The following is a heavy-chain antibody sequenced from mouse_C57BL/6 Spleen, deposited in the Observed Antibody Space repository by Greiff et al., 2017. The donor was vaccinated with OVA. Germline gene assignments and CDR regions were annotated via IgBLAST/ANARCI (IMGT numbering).Heavy chain of an antibody. J-gene: IGHJ3*01. V-gene: IGHV5-4*01. CDR3: ARGRGYVGWFAY. D-gene: IGHD2-2*01. Sequence: EVQLVESGGGLVKPGGSLKLSCAASGFTFSSYAMSWVRQTPEKRLEWVATISDGGSYTYYPDNVKGRFTISRDNAKNNLYLQMSHLKSEDTAMYYCARGRGYVGWFAYWGQGTLVTVSA. CDR1: GFTFSSYA. CDR2: ISDGGSYT.